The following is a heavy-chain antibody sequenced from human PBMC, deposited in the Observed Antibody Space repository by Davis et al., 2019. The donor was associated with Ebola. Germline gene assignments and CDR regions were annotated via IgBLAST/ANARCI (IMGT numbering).Heavy chain of an antibody. V-gene: IGHV4-61*01. J-gene: IGHJ5*02. CDR1: GGSISSSSYY. Sequence: MPSETLSLTCTVSGGSISSSSYYLSWIRQPPGKGLEWIGYIHHSGSTKYNPSLRSRVSISVDTSKNQISLKLTSVTAADTAVYYCARDDSSWYGGWFDPWGQGTLVTVSS. CDR3: ARDDSSWYGGWFDP. D-gene: IGHD6-13*01. CDR2: IHHSGST.